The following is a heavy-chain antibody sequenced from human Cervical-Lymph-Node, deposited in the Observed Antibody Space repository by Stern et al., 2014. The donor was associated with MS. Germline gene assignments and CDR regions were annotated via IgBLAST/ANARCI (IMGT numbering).Heavy chain of an antibody. V-gene: IGHV1-3*01. D-gene: IGHD1-26*01. CDR3: ARDGTKTNYGLDV. CDR1: GYTFTSYA. J-gene: IGHJ6*02. CDR2: INAGNGNK. Sequence: QLVQSGAEVKKPGASVKLSCKASGYTFTSYALHWVRQAPGQRLEWMGWINAGNGNKKYSQKFQGRVTITMDTSASTAYMELSSLRSEDTSVYYCARDGTKTNYGLDVWGQGTTVTVSS.